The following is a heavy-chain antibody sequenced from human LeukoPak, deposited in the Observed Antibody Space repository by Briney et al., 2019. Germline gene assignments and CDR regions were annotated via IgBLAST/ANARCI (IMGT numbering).Heavy chain of an antibody. V-gene: IGHV3-21*01. CDR2: ISSSSSYI. J-gene: IGHJ4*02. D-gene: IGHD2-2*01. CDR3: ARDLRRGWYCSSTSCPFDY. Sequence: GGSLRLSCAASGFTFSSYSMNWVRQAPGKGLEWVSSISSSSSYIYYADSVKGRFTISRDNAKNSLYLQMNSLRAEDTAVYYYARDLRRGWYCSSTSCPFDYWGQGTLVTVSS. CDR1: GFTFSSYS.